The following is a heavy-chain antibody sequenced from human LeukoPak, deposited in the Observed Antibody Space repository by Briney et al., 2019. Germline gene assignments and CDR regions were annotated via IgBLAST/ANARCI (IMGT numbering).Heavy chain of an antibody. V-gene: IGHV3-48*03. J-gene: IGHJ6*02. CDR3: ASLDYYYYYGMDV. Sequence: GGSLRLSCAASGFTVSSYEMNWVRQAPGKGLEWVSYISSSGSTIYYADSVKGRFTISRDNAKNSLYLQMNSLRAEDTAVYYCASLDYYYYYGMDVWGQGTTVTVSS. CDR2: ISSSGSTI. CDR1: GFTVSSYE.